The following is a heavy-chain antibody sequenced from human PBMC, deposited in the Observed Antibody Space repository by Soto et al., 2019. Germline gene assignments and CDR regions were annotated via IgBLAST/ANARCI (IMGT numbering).Heavy chain of an antibody. Sequence: SETLSLTCAVYGGSSSGYYWSWIRQPPGKGLEWIGEINHSGSTNYNPSLKSRVTISVDTSKNQFSLKLSSVTAADTAVYYCARYPDALAAGTDCWFDPWGQGTLVTVSS. CDR2: INHSGST. J-gene: IGHJ5*02. V-gene: IGHV4-34*01. CDR3: ARYPDALAAGTDCWFDP. CDR1: GGSSSGYY. D-gene: IGHD6-19*01.